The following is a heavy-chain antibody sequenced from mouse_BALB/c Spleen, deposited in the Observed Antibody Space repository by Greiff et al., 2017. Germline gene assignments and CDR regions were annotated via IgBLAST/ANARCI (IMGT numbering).Heavy chain of an antibody. V-gene: IGHV3-2*02. CDR2: ISYSGST. CDR3: ARGYGSRVGYAMDY. J-gene: IGHJ4*01. CDR1: GYSITSDYA. D-gene: IGHD1-1*01. Sequence: EVKLQESGPGLVKPSQSLSLTCTVTGYSITSDYAWNWIRQFPGNKLEWMGYISYSGSTSYNPSLKSRISITRDTSKNQFFLQLNSVTTEDTATYYCARGYGSRVGYAMDYWGQGTSVTVSS.